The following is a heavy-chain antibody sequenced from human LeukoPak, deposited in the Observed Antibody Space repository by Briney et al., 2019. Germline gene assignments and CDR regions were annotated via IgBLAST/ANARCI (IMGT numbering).Heavy chain of an antibody. J-gene: IGHJ4*02. CDR3: ARGRVAAAGTPGY. CDR2: INHSGST. V-gene: IGHV4-34*01. D-gene: IGHD6-13*01. CDR1: GGSFSGYY. Sequence: SETLSLTCAVYGGSFSGYYWSWIRRPPGKGLEWIGEINHSGSTNYNPSLKSRVTISVDTSRNQFSLKLSSVTAADTAVYYCARGRVAAAGTPGYWGQGTLVTVSS.